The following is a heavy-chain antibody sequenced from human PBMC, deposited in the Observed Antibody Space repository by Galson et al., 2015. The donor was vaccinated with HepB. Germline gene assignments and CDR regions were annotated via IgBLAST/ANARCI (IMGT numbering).Heavy chain of an antibody. D-gene: IGHD3-22*01. CDR3: ARSFGTSDYWEAY. J-gene: IGHJ4*02. CDR2: ISSTINI. CDR1: GLTFSSYN. V-gene: IGHV3-21*01. Sequence: SLRLSCAASGLTFSSYNMHWVRHAPGKGLEWVSSISSTINIFYADSVKGRFTISRDNAKNSLFLQMSSLRVEDMAVYYCARSFGTSDYWEAYWGQGTLVTVSS.